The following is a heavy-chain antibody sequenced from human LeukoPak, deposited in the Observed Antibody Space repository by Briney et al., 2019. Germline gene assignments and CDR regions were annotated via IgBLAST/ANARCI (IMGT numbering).Heavy chain of an antibody. CDR3: ARDGTSTDDY. J-gene: IGHJ4*02. CDR1: GYTFSNFG. Sequence: ASVKVSCKTSGYTFSNFGINWVRQAPGQGLEWMGWISGNNDNPNYGQKFQGRFTVTTDSSTSTAYMELRNLRFDDTAVYYCARDGTSTDDYWGQGTLVTVPS. D-gene: IGHD2-2*01. V-gene: IGHV1-18*01. CDR2: ISGNNDNP.